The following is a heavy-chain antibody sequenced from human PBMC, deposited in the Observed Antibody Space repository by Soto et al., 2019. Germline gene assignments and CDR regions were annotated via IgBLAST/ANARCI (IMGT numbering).Heavy chain of an antibody. D-gene: IGHD6-19*01. CDR1: GLTFSSYA. Sequence: LRLSFAASGLTFSSYAMSWVRQAPGKGLEWVSAISGGVGSTFYAYSVKGRFTISRDNSKNTLFLQMNSLRAEDTAVYFCAGRIAVAGTLAYWGQGTLVTVSS. CDR2: ISGGVGST. V-gene: IGHV3-23*01. J-gene: IGHJ4*02. CDR3: AGRIAVAGTLAY.